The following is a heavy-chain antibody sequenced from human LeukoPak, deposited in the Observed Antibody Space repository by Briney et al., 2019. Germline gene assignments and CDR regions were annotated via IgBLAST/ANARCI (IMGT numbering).Heavy chain of an antibody. V-gene: IGHV1-2*02. CDR1: GYTFTSYA. CDR3: ARDRGCSSTSCYRFDP. J-gene: IGHJ5*02. Sequence: GASVKVSCKASGYTFTSYAMNWVRQAPGQGLEWMGWINPNSGGTNYAQKFQGRVTMTRDTSISTAYMELSRLRSDDTAVYYCARDRGCSSTSCYRFDPWGQGTLVTVSS. D-gene: IGHD2-2*01. CDR2: INPNSGGT.